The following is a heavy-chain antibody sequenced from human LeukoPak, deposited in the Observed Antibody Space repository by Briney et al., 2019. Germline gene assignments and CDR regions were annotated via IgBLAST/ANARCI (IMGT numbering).Heavy chain of an antibody. CDR2: IQYDGNNK. CDR1: GFTFSTYG. J-gene: IGHJ4*02. D-gene: IGHD3-22*01. V-gene: IGHV3-30*02. CDR3: AKRNYYDSSGQFYYFDS. Sequence: GGSLRLSCAASGFTFSTYGMHWVRQAPGKGLEWVAFIQYDGNNKYYTDSVKGRFTISRDNSKNTLYLQMNSLRAEDTAVYYCAKRNYYDSSGQFYYFDSWGQGTLVTVSS.